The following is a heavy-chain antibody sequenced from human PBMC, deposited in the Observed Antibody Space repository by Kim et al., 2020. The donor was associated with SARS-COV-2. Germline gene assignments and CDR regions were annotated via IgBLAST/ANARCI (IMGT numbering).Heavy chain of an antibody. V-gene: IGHV4-59*01. CDR2: IYYSGST. D-gene: IGHD5-12*01. CDR1: GGSISSYY. Sequence: SETLSLTCTVSGGSISSYYWSWIRQPPGKGLEWIGYIYYSGSTNYNPSLKSRVTISVDTSKNQFSLKLSSVTAADTAVYYCARDHYSGYDYSNYGMDVWGQGTTVTVSS. CDR3: ARDHYSGYDYSNYGMDV. J-gene: IGHJ6*02.